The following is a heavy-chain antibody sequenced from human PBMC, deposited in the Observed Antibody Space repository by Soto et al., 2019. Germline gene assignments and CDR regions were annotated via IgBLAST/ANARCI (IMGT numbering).Heavy chain of an antibody. J-gene: IGHJ6*03. D-gene: IGHD6-6*01. CDR1: GYTFTSYG. V-gene: IGHV1-18*01. Sequence: ASVKVSCKASGYTFTSYGISWVRQSPGQGLEWMGWISAYNGNTNYAQKLQGRVTMTTDTSTSTAYMELRSLRSDDTAVYYCARDEYSSRFYYMDVWGKGTTVTVSS. CDR3: ARDEYSSRFYYMDV. CDR2: ISAYNGNT.